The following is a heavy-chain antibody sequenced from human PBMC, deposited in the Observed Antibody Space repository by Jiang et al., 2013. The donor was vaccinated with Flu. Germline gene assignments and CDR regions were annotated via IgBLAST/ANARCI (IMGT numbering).Heavy chain of an antibody. J-gene: IGHJ4*02. D-gene: IGHD3-22*01. Sequence: VKPTQTLTLTCTFSGFSLSTSGMCVSWIRQPPGKALEWLALIDWDDDKYYSTSLKTRLTISKDTSKNXVVLTMTNMDPVDTATYYCARIRGHYDSSGYYPYYFDYWGQGTLVTVSS. CDR2: IDWDDDK. V-gene: IGHV2-70*01. CDR3: ARIRGHYDSSGYYPYYFDY. CDR1: GFSLSTSGMC.